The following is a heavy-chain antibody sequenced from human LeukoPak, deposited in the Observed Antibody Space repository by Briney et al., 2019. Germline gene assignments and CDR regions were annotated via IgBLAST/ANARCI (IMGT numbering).Heavy chain of an antibody. Sequence: GGSLRLSSAASGFTFSSYAMSWVRQAPGKGLEWVSGISGSGGSTYYADSVKGRFTISRDNSKNTLYLQMNSLRAEDTAVYYCAKDLVVVPAAIGDAFDIWGQGTMVTVSS. J-gene: IGHJ3*02. V-gene: IGHV3-23*01. CDR2: ISGSGGST. CDR1: GFTFSSYA. D-gene: IGHD2-2*02. CDR3: AKDLVVVPAAIGDAFDI.